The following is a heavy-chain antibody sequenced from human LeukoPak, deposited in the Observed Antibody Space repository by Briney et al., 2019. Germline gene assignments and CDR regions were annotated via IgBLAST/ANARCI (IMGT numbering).Heavy chain of an antibody. J-gene: IGHJ4*02. CDR3: ARLAYYSDSGGYYYYFDY. V-gene: IGHV4-59*12. CDR1: GGSISSYY. Sequence: SETLSLTCTVSGGSISSYYWSWIRQPPGKGLEWIGYIYYSGSTNYNPSLKSRVTISVDTSKNQFSLKLSSVTAADTAVYYCARLAYYSDSGGYYYYFDYWGQGTLVTVSS. D-gene: IGHD3-22*01. CDR2: IYYSGST.